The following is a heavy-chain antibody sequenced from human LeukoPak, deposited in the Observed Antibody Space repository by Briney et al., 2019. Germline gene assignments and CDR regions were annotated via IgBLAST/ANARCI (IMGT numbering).Heavy chain of an antibody. CDR2: ISSSSSYI. CDR3: ARVLGYDILDY. D-gene: IGHD5-12*01. J-gene: IGHJ4*02. CDR1: GFTFSSYS. Sequence: GGSLRLSCAASGFTFSSYSMNWVRQAPGKGLEWVSSISSSSSYIYYADSVKGRFTISRDNARDSLYLQMNSLRAEDTAVYYCARVLGYDILDYWGQGTLVTVSS. V-gene: IGHV3-21*01.